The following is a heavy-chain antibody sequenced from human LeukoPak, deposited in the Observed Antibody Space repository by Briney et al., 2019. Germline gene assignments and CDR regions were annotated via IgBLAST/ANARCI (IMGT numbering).Heavy chain of an antibody. V-gene: IGHV3-66*01. J-gene: IGHJ4*02. CDR1: EFTVSVNY. D-gene: IGHD5-12*01. CDR2: IYSGGST. CDR3: AKGYSGYEFDY. Sequence: GGSLRLSCAASEFTVSVNYMSWVRQAPGKGLEWVSFIYSGGSTYYADSVKGRFTISRDSSKNILHLQMNSLRAEDTAVYYCAKGYSGYEFDYWGQGTLVTVSS.